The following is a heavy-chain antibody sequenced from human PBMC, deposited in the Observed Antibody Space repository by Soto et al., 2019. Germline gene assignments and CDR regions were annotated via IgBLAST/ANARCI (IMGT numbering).Heavy chain of an antibody. D-gene: IGHD1-26*01. Sequence: GSLGICCASSRFSFSIYSMNAVRETPGKGLEWVSSISSSSSYIYYADSVKGRFTISRDNAKNSLYLQMNSLRAEDTAVYYCARGPSGSYDYYGMDVWGQGTTVTVSS. CDR1: RFSFSIYS. V-gene: IGHV3-21*01. CDR2: ISSSSSYI. CDR3: ARGPSGSYDYYGMDV. J-gene: IGHJ6*02.